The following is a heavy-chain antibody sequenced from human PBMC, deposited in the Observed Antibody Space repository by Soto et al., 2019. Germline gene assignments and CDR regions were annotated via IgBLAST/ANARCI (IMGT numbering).Heavy chain of an antibody. CDR3: ASDDCGGDCYSDAFDI. J-gene: IGHJ3*02. D-gene: IGHD2-21*01. Sequence: QVQLVQSGAEVKKPGASVKVSCKASGYTFTSYGISWVRQAPGQGLEWMGWISAYNGNTNYAQKLQGRVTMTTDTSTSAADRELRSMRSDATAVYYCASDDCGGDCYSDAFDIWGQGTMVTVSS. CDR1: GYTFTSYG. V-gene: IGHV1-18*01. CDR2: ISAYNGNT.